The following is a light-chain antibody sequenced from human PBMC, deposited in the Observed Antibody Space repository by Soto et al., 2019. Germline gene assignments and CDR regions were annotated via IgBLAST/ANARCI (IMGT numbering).Light chain of an antibody. CDR2: AVS. CDR1: QGVSSW. CDR3: QQANGFPVT. Sequence: DIPLTQSPSSVSASVGDRVTITCRASQGVSSWLAWYQQKPGKAPKLLIYAVSSLQSGVPARFSGSGSGTDFTLTISSLQPDDFATYYCQQANGFPVTFGGGTRVEIK. J-gene: IGKJ4*01. V-gene: IGKV1-12*01.